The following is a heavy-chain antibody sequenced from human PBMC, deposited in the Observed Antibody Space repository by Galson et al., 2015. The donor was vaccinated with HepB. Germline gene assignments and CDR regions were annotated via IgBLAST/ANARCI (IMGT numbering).Heavy chain of an antibody. D-gene: IGHD2-15*01. CDR1: GYTLTNYH. CDR3: ARETPDTCYFDS. J-gene: IGHJ4*02. V-gene: IGHV1-46*01. Sequence: SVKVSCKASGYTLTNYHFHWVRQAPGQGPEWMGKIFAGGGSTRFAERFQGRVTLTRDSSTSTIYMEVSSLRSDDTAVYYCARETPDTCYFDSWGQGTLVTVSS. CDR2: IFAGGGST.